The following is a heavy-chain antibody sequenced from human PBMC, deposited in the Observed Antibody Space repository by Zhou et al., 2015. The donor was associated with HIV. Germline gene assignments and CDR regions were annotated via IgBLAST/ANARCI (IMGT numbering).Heavy chain of an antibody. CDR2: IIPIFGTA. D-gene: IGHD3-3*01. J-gene: IGHJ6*04. CDR3: ARDRSFWSGYPSWDLAGNYYYYGMDV. V-gene: IGHV1-69*12. CDR1: GGTFSSYA. Sequence: QVQLVQSGAEVKKPGSSVKVSCKASGGTFSSYAISWVRQAPGQGLEWMGGIIPIFGTANYAQKFQGRVTITADESTSTAYMELSSLRSEDTAVYYCARDRSFWSGYPSWDLAGNYYYYGMDVVGPKGPR.